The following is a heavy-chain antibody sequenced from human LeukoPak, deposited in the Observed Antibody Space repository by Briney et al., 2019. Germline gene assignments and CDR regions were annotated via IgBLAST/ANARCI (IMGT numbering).Heavy chain of an antibody. D-gene: IGHD3-3*01. V-gene: IGHV3-53*01. CDR3: ASTPSPYYDFWGGWVDV. Sequence: SGGSLRLSCAASGFTVSSNYMSWVRQAPGKGLEWVSVIYSGGSTYYADSVKGRFTISRDNSKNTLYLQMNSLRAEDTAVYYCASTPSPYYDFWGGWVDVWGKGTTVTVSS. J-gene: IGHJ6*04. CDR1: GFTVSSNY. CDR2: IYSGGST.